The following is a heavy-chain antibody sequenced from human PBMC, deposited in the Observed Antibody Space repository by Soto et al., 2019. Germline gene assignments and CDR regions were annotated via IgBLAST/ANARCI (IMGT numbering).Heavy chain of an antibody. CDR1: GGSISNNNFF. CDR3: ARGVDPFLRLDGNDH. V-gene: IGHV4-39*02. CDR2: VYYTGSP. J-gene: IGHJ4*02. D-gene: IGHD3-3*01. Sequence: QLQLQESGPGLVKPSETLSLTCTVSGGSISNNNFFWGWIRQPPGKGLEWVGTVYYTGSPYYNPSLKTRVTMSVDTSKNQFSLKLASVTAADTAVYYCARGVDPFLRLDGNDHWGQGTLVTVSS.